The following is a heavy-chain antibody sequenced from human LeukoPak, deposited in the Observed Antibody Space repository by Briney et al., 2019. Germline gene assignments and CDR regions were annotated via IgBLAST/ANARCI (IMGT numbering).Heavy chain of an antibody. CDR2: LYHSGTI. J-gene: IGHJ5*02. Sequence: PSETLSLTCTVSGGFFSSSNYYWGWIRQPPGKGLEWIGGLYHSGTIYYNPSLKSRVTISADKSKNHFSLKLTSVTAADTAVYYCARDRELAALDPWGQGTLVIVSS. V-gene: IGHV4-39*07. D-gene: IGHD1-26*01. CDR1: GGFFSSSNYY. CDR3: ARDRELAALDP.